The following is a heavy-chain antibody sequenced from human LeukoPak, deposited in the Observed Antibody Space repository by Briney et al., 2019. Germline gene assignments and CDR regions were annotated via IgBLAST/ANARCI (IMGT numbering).Heavy chain of an antibody. V-gene: IGHV5-51*01. Sequence: GEPLKISCKHSEYSFPNYCIGWVRQMPGKGLEWMGIIYPSDSDTRYSPSFQGQVTMSADEPNTTAYLQWSSLKASDTAMYFCARHRIGELLSPYFDYWGQGTLVTVSS. CDR2: IYPSDSDT. CDR1: EYSFPNYC. J-gene: IGHJ4*02. D-gene: IGHD3-10*01. CDR3: ARHRIGELLSPYFDY.